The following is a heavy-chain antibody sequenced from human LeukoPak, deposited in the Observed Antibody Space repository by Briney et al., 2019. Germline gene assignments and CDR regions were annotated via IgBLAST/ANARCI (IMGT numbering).Heavy chain of an antibody. CDR1: GFTFSRHG. Sequence: GGSLRLSCAASGFTFSRHGMHWVRQAPGKGLEWVAFIRYDGSNKYYADSVKGRFTISRDNSKNTLYLQMNSLRAEDTAVYYCAKAPLGWPAGYYYYYYMDVWGKGTTVTVSS. CDR2: IRYDGSNK. D-gene: IGHD7-27*01. CDR3: AKAPLGWPAGYYYYYYMDV. J-gene: IGHJ6*03. V-gene: IGHV3-30*02.